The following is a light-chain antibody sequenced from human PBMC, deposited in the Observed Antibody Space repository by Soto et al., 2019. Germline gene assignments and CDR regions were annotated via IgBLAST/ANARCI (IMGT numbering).Light chain of an antibody. V-gene: IGLV2-14*01. Sequence: ALTQPASVSGSPGQSITISCTGGSSDVGGYEYVSWYQHHPGKAPKLIIYEVSHRPSGVSDRFSASKFGNTASLTISGLQAEDEADYYCSSHTSTRTLYVFGTGTRSPS. CDR1: SSDVGGYEY. CDR2: EVS. CDR3: SSHTSTRTLYV. J-gene: IGLJ1*01.